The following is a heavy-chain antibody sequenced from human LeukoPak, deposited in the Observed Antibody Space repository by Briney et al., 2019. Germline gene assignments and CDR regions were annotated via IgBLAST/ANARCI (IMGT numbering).Heavy chain of an antibody. J-gene: IGHJ3*02. Sequence: ASVKVSCKASGGTFSSYAISWVRQAPGQGLEWMGGIIPIFGTANYALKFQGRVTITADESTSTAYMELSSLRSEDTAVYYCARSDGYNYPDAFDIWGQGTMVTVSS. CDR2: IIPIFGTA. CDR3: ARSDGYNYPDAFDI. CDR1: GGTFSSYA. D-gene: IGHD5-24*01. V-gene: IGHV1-69*13.